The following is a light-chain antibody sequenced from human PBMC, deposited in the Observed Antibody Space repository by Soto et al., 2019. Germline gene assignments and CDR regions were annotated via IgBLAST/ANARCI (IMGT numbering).Light chain of an antibody. J-gene: IGLJ1*01. V-gene: IGLV1-51*02. CDR1: SSNIGNNY. CDR3: GTWDSSLSAYV. Sequence: QSVLTQPPSVSAAPGQKVTISCSGSSSNIGNNYVIWYQQLPGTAPKLLIYENNKRSSGIPDRFSGSKSGTSATLGITGLQTGDEADYYCGTWDSSLSAYVFGTGTQLTVL. CDR2: ENN.